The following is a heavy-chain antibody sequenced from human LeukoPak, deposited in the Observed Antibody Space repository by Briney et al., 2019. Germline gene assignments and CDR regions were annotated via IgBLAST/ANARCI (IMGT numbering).Heavy chain of an antibody. CDR2: ISGSGGST. V-gene: IGHV3-23*01. J-gene: IGHJ4*02. CDR3: AKLPVSSSHEVY. CDR1: GFTFSSYA. D-gene: IGHD6-13*01. Sequence: AGGSLRLSCAASGFTFSSYAMSWVRQAPGKGLEWVSAISGSGGSTYYADSVKGRFTISRDNSKNTLCLQMNSLRAEDTAVYYCAKLPVSSSHEVYWGQGTLVTVSS.